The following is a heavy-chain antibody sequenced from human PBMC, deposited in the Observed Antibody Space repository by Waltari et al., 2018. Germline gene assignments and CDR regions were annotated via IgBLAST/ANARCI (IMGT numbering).Heavy chain of an antibody. CDR3: ATSLAYYYDSSGYYLFDY. Sequence: QVQLVQSGAEVKKPGASVKVSCKVSGYTLTELSMHWVRQAPGKGLEWMGGFDPEDGETSYAQKFQGRVTMTEDTSTDTAYMELSSLRSEDTAVYYCATSLAYYYDSSGYYLFDYWGQGTLVTVSS. D-gene: IGHD3-22*01. CDR1: GYTLTELS. J-gene: IGHJ4*02. V-gene: IGHV1-24*01. CDR2: FDPEDGET.